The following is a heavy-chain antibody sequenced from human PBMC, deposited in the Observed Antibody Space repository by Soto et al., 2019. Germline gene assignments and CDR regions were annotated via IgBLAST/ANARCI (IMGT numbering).Heavy chain of an antibody. Sequence: GGVPRLSCAASGFTFRSYAMSWVRQAPGKGLEWVSAVSGNGGSTYYADSVKGRFTISRDNSKNTLYLQMNSLRAEDTAVYYCAKATYGDYVYGVFDYWGQGTLVTVSS. V-gene: IGHV3-23*01. CDR2: VSGNGGST. CDR3: AKATYGDYVYGVFDY. D-gene: IGHD4-17*01. J-gene: IGHJ4*02. CDR1: GFTFRSYA.